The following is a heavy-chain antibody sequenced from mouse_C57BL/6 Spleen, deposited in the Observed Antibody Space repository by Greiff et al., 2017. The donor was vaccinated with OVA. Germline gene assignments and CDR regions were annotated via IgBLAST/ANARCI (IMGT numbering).Heavy chain of an antibody. Sequence: QVQLQQPGAELVKPGASVKMSCKASGYTFTSYWITWVKQRPGQGLEWIGDIYPGSGSTNYNEKFKSKATLTVDTSSSTAYMQLSSLTSEDSAVYYCARSGYYGSSVAWFAYWGQGTMVTVSA. CDR3: ARSGYYGSSVAWFAY. CDR1: GYTFTSYW. D-gene: IGHD1-1*01. V-gene: IGHV1-55*01. CDR2: IYPGSGST. J-gene: IGHJ3*01.